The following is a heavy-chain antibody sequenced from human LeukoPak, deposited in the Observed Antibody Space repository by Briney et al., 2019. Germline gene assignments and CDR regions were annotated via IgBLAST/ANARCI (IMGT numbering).Heavy chain of an antibody. CDR1: GFTFSSYE. CDR2: ISSSGSTI. Sequence: GGSLRLSCAASGFTFSSYEMNWVRQAPGKGLEWVSYISSSGSTIYYADSVKGRFTISRDNAKNPLYLQMNSLRAEDTAVYYCARGCRDDILTGSMDVWGKGTTVTVSS. J-gene: IGHJ6*04. V-gene: IGHV3-48*03. D-gene: IGHD3-9*01. CDR3: ARGCRDDILTGSMDV.